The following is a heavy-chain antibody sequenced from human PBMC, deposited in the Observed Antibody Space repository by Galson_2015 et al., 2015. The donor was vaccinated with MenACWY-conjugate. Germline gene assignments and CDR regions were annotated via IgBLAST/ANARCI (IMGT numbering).Heavy chain of an antibody. CDR1: GLTFGDYA. CDR2: IRSKAYGGTT. J-gene: IGHJ4*02. D-gene: IGHD3-3*01. Sequence: SLRLSCAASGLTFGDYAMSWFRQAPGKGLEWVGFIRSKAYGGTTEYAASVKGRFTISRDDSKSIAYLQMNSLKTEDTAVYYCTREYYDFWSGYPYYFDYWGQGTLVTVSS. V-gene: IGHV3-49*03. CDR3: TREYYDFWSGYPYYFDY.